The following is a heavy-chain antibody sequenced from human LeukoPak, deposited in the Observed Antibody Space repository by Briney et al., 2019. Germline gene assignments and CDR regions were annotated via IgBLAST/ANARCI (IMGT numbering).Heavy chain of an antibody. Sequence: PGRSLRLSCAASGFTFSSYAMHWVRQAPGKGLEWVAVISYDGSNKYYADSVKGRFTISRDNSKNTLYLQMNSLRAEDTAVYYCARTTNGLFDYWGQGTLVTVSS. J-gene: IGHJ4*02. V-gene: IGHV3-30-3*01. CDR2: ISYDGSNK. CDR1: GFTFSSYA. CDR3: ARTTNGLFDY. D-gene: IGHD2-8*01.